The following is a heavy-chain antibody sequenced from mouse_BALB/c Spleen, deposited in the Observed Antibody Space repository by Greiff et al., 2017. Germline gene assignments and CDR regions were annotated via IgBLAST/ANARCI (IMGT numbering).Heavy chain of an antibody. J-gene: IGHJ2*01. V-gene: IGHV1-9*01. Sequence: QVQLQQSGAELMKPGASVKISCKATGYTFSSYWIEWVKQRPGHGLEWIGEILPGSGSTNYNEKFKGKATFTADTSSNTAYMQLSSLTSEDSAVYYCARMDYYGSRDYWGQGTTLTVSS. CDR3: ARMDYYGSRDY. D-gene: IGHD1-1*01. CDR1: GYTFSSYW. CDR2: ILPGSGST.